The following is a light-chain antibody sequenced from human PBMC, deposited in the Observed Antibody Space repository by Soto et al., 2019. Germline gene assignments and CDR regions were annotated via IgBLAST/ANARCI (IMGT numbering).Light chain of an antibody. Sequence: DIQMTQSPSSLSASVGDRVTITCRASQSISSYLNWYQQKPGKAPKLLIYAAYSLPSGVPSRFSGSGSGTDFTLTIRSLQPEDFAMYYCQQSYSTPRTFGQGTKVDIK. CDR2: AAY. CDR3: QQSYSTPRT. J-gene: IGKJ1*01. CDR1: QSISSY. V-gene: IGKV1-39*01.